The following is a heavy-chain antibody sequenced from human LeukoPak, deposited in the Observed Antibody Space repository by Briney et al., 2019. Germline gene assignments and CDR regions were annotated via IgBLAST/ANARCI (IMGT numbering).Heavy chain of an antibody. CDR3: ARVHSGYSFDY. V-gene: IGHV3-66*01. CDR2: IYSGGST. CDR1: GFTVSSNY. J-gene: IGHJ4*02. Sequence: GGSLRLSCAASGFTVSSNYITWVRQAPGKGLEWVSVIYSGGSTYYADSVKGRFTISRDNSKNTLYLQMNSLRAEDTAVYYCARVHSGYSFDYWGQGTLVTVSS. D-gene: IGHD5-12*01.